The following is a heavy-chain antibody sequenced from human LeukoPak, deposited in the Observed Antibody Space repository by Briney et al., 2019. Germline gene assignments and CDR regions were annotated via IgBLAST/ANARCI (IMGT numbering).Heavy chain of an antibody. Sequence: QAGGSLRLSCAASGFSFSSYGMHWVRQAPGKGLEWVAVIWYDGSNKYYADSVKGRFTISRDNSKNTLYLQVNSLRAEDTAVYYCARSLNGDPPDFDYWGQGTLVTVSS. CDR1: GFSFSSYG. D-gene: IGHD4-17*01. CDR3: ARSLNGDPPDFDY. V-gene: IGHV3-33*01. CDR2: IWYDGSNK. J-gene: IGHJ4*02.